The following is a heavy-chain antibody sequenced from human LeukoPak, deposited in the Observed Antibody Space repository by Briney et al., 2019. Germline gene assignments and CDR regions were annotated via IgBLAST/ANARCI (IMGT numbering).Heavy chain of an antibody. V-gene: IGHV4-38-2*02. CDR2: IYHSGST. J-gene: IGHJ4*02. CDR1: GYSISSGYY. Sequence: ASETLSLTCTVSGYSISSGYYWGWIRQPPGKGLEWIGSIYHSGSTYYNPSLKSRVTISVDTSKNQFSLKLSSVTAADTAVYYCADSSSSGQLFDYWGQGTLVTASS. D-gene: IGHD6-6*01. CDR3: ADSSSSGQLFDY.